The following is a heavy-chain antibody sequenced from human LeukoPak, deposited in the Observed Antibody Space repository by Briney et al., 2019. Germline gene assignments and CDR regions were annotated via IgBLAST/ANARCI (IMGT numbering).Heavy chain of an antibody. CDR3: ARVEYDFWSGLDPRGAPDY. CDR1: GFTFSSYW. J-gene: IGHJ4*02. CDR2: IKQDGSEK. V-gene: IGHV3-7*01. Sequence: GGSLRLSCAASGFTFSSYWMSWVRQAPGKGLEWVANIKQDGSEKYYVDSVKGRFTISRDNAKSSLYLQMNSLRAEDTAVYYCARVEYDFWSGLDPRGAPDYWGQGTLVTVSS. D-gene: IGHD3-3*01.